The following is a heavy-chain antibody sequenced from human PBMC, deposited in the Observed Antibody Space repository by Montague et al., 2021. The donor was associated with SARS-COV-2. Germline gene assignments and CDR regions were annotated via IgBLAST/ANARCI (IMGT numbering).Heavy chain of an antibody. CDR3: ARGRQHTNMVVVVVTGGEYYFDF. CDR2: INHRGST. CDR1: DGSFSDYS. J-gene: IGHJ4*02. V-gene: IGHV4-34*01. Sequence: SKTLSLTCAVYDGSFSDYSWTWIRQPPGKGLEWIGEINHRGSTNYNPSLKSRVTISVDTSKNQFSLKMTSVTAADTAVYYCARGRQHTNMVVVVVTGGEYYFDFWGQGTLVAVSS. D-gene: IGHD3-22*01.